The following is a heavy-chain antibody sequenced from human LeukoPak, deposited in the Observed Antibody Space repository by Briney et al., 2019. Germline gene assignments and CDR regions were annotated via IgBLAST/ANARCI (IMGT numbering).Heavy chain of an antibody. CDR2: ISSSSSTI. V-gene: IGHV3-48*01. D-gene: IGHD7-27*01. CDR3: ARINRGLTGSFPDY. J-gene: IGHJ4*02. CDR1: GFTFSSYS. Sequence: GGSLRLSCAASGFTFSSYSMNWVRQAPGKGLEWVSYISSSSSTIYYADSVKGRFTISRDNAKNSLYLQMNSLRAEDTAVYYCARINRGLTGSFPDYWGQGTLVTVSS.